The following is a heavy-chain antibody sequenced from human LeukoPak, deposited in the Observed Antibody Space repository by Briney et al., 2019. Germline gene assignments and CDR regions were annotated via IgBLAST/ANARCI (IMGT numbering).Heavy chain of an antibody. Sequence: ASVKVSCKASGYTFTSYDINWVRQATGQGLEWMGWISAYNGNTNYAQKLQGRVTMTTDTSTSTAYMELRSLRSDDTAVYYCARLGGIAAAGPAYYYYYYMDVWGKGTTVTISS. V-gene: IGHV1-18*01. D-gene: IGHD6-13*01. CDR1: GYTFTSYD. J-gene: IGHJ6*03. CDR2: ISAYNGNT. CDR3: ARLGGIAAAGPAYYYYYYMDV.